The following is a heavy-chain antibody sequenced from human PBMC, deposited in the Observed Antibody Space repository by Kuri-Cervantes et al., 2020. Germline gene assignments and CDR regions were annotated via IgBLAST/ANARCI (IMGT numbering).Heavy chain of an antibody. D-gene: IGHD2-2*01. CDR1: GFTFSSYS. Sequence: GESLRLSCAASGFTFSSYSMSWVRQAPGKGLEWVSAISGSGGSTYYADSVKGRFTISRDNSKNTLYLQMNSPRAEDTAVYYCAKDDQSDWFDPWGQGTLVTVSS. J-gene: IGHJ5*02. V-gene: IGHV3-23*01. CDR3: AKDDQSDWFDP. CDR2: ISGSGGST.